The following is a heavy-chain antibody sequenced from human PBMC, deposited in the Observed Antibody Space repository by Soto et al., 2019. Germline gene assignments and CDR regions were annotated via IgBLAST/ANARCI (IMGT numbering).Heavy chain of an antibody. V-gene: IGHV4-61*01. CDR2: IYYTGTT. Sequence: SETLSLTCTVSGGSVGTGSYYWSWIRQPPGKGLEWIGYIYYTGTTNYNPSLKSRVTISVDTSKNQFSLNLRSVTAADTAVYYCARVLVATSGLRYFDYWGQGTLVTVS. CDR3: ARVLVATSGLRYFDY. D-gene: IGHD5-12*01. J-gene: IGHJ4*02. CDR1: GGSVGTGSYY.